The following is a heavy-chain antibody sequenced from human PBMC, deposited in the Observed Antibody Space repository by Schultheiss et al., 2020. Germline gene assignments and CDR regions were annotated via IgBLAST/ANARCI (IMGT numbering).Heavy chain of an antibody. J-gene: IGHJ4*02. CDR1: GYSISSGYY. Sequence: SQTLSLTCTVSGYSISSGYYWGWIRQPPGKGLEWIGSIYHSGSTNYNPSLKSRVTMSVDTSKNQFSLKLNSVTAADTAVYYCATKREGAGTSMANWGQGTLVTVSS. D-gene: IGHD1-26*01. V-gene: IGHV4-38-2*02. CDR2: IYHSGST. CDR3: ATKREGAGTSMAN.